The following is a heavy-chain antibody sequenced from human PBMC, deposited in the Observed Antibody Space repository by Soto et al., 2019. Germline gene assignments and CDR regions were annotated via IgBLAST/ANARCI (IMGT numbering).Heavy chain of an antibody. V-gene: IGHV3-23*01. CDR3: AKTPLRVGPIDY. D-gene: IGHD2-15*01. CDR1: GFIFSNYV. J-gene: IGHJ4*02. CDR2: ISGRGDNT. Sequence: DVQLLDSGGGLVQPGGSLRLSCADSGFIFSNYVMSWVRQTPGKGLEWVSGISGRGDNTYYADSVKGRFTVSRDNSKNTLYLQMDSLRAEDTAVYYCAKTPLRVGPIDYWGQGTLVTVSS.